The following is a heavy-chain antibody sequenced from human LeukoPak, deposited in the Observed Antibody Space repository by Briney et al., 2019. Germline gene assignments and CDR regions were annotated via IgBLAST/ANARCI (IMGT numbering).Heavy chain of an antibody. CDR2: IYSGGFT. CDR1: GFTVSSTY. D-gene: IGHD2-2*01. CDR3: VADSGTSHLRD. V-gene: IGHV3-53*01. J-gene: IGHJ1*01. Sequence: GGSLRLSCAASGFTVSSTYMAWVRQAPGKGLEWVSLIYSGGFTYYADSVKGRFTISRDNSKNTLYLQMNDLRAEDTAVYYCVADSGTSHLRDWGQGTLVTVSS.